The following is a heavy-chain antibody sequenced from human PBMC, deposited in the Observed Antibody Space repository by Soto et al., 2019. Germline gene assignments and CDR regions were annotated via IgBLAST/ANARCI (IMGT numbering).Heavy chain of an antibody. V-gene: IGHV4-59*08. CDR2: MYYTGST. Sequence: ASETLSLTCPVSGDSISSYSWTWIRQPPGRRLEWIGYMYYTGSTNYNPSLKSRVSISVDTSKNQFSLKLRSVTAEDTAVYYCARLDSRKGHYYDYWGQGTLVTVSS. CDR1: GDSISSYS. CDR3: ARLDSRKGHYYDY. D-gene: IGHD2-21*01. J-gene: IGHJ4*02.